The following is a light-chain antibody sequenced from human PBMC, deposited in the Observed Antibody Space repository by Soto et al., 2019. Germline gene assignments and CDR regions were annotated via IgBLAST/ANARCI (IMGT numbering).Light chain of an antibody. Sequence: DIQMTQSPSTLSASVGDRVTITCRASQSISNWLAWYQQKPGKAPRLLISKASILESEVPSRFSGTSSGTEFTLTISSLQPDDFGSYSCQQHNSYPWTFGQGTKVEIK. V-gene: IGKV1-5*03. CDR1: QSISNW. J-gene: IGKJ1*01. CDR2: KAS. CDR3: QQHNSYPWT.